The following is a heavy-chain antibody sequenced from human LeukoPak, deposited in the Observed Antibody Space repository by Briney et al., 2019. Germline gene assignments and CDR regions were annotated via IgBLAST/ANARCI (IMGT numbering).Heavy chain of an antibody. Sequence: GRSLRLSCAASGFTFSSYAMHWVRQAPGKGLEGVAVMSYDGSNKYYADSVKGRFTISRDNSKNTLYVQMNSLRAEDTAVYYCARGGWGAQLHNWFDPWGQGTLVTVSS. V-gene: IGHV3-30-3*01. CDR2: MSYDGSNK. CDR3: ARGGWGAQLHNWFDP. D-gene: IGHD6-19*01. CDR1: GFTFSSYA. J-gene: IGHJ5*02.